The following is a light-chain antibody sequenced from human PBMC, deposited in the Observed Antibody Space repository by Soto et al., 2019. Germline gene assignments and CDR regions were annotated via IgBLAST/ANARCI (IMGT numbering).Light chain of an antibody. V-gene: IGKV3-20*01. J-gene: IGKJ1*01. CDR2: GAS. Sequence: EIVLTQSPGTLSWSPGERATLSCRASQSVSSSYLAWYQQKPGQAPRLLIYGASSRATGIPDRFSGSGSGTDFTLTISRLEPEHFAVYYCQQYGSSPPWTFGQGTKVEIK. CDR3: QQYGSSPPWT. CDR1: QSVSSSY.